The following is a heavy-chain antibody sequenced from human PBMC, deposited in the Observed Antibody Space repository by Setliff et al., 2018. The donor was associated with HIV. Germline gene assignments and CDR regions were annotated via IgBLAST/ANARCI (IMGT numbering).Heavy chain of an antibody. Sequence: SVKVSCKASGFTFNHYALSWVRQAPGQRPEWMGGTIPMSDIPNYAQNFQGRVTITRDTSASTAYMELSSLRSEDTAVYYCARAPKYYYDSSGYYNWGQGTLVTVSS. D-gene: IGHD3-22*01. V-gene: IGHV1-69*10. CDR1: GFTFNHYA. CDR2: TIPMSDIP. J-gene: IGHJ4*02. CDR3: ARAPKYYYDSSGYYN.